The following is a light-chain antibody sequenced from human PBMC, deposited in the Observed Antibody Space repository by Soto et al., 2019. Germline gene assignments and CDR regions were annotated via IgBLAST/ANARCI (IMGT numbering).Light chain of an antibody. CDR1: SSDVGGYNY. CDR3: SSYAGSNNWV. J-gene: IGLJ3*02. CDR2: EVT. V-gene: IGLV2-8*01. Sequence: QSALTQPPSAPGSPGQSVTISCTGTSSDVGGYNYVSWYQHHPGKAPKLMINEVTKRPSGVPDRFSGSKSGNTASLTVSGLQAEDEADYYCSSYAGSNNWVFGGGTKLTVL.